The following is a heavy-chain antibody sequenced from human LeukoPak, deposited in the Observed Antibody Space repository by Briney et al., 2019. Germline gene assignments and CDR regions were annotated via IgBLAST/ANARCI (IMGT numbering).Heavy chain of an antibody. V-gene: IGHV6-1*01. Sequence: SQTLSLTCAISGDSVSSNSAAWNWIRHSPSRGLEWLGRTYYRSKWYNDYAVSVKSRITINPDTSKNQFSLQLNSVTPEDTAVYYCARVRGYCSGGSCYSEFDYWGQGTLVTVSS. CDR3: ARVRGYCSGGSCYSEFDY. CDR2: TYYRSKWYN. D-gene: IGHD2-15*01. J-gene: IGHJ4*02. CDR1: GDSVSSNSAA.